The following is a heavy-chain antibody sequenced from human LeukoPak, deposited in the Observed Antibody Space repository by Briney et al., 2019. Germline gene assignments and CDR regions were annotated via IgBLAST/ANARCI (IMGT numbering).Heavy chain of an antibody. CDR3: ARDDAYEGPAYYFDY. D-gene: IGHD5-12*01. CDR1: GGSISSSSYY. V-gene: IGHV4-39*07. J-gene: IGHJ4*02. CDR2: IYYSGST. Sequence: SETLFLTCTVSGGSISSSSYYWGWIRQPPGKGLEWIGSIYYSGSTYYNPSLKSRVTISVDTSKNQFSLKLSSVTAADTAVYYCARDDAYEGPAYYFDYWGQGTLVTVSS.